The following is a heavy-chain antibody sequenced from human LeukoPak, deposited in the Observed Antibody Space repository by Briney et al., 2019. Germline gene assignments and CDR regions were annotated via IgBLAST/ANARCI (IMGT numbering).Heavy chain of an antibody. J-gene: IGHJ4*02. CDR2: ISGSGGST. V-gene: IGHV3-23*01. D-gene: IGHD2-2*01. Sequence: PGGSLRLSCAASGFTFSSYAMSWVRQAPGKGLEWVSAISGSGGSTYYADSVKGRFTISRDNSKNTLYLQMNSLRAEDTAVYYCAKLRHIVVVPAATPPDYWGQGTLVTVSS. CDR3: AKLRHIVVVPAATPPDY. CDR1: GFTFSSYA.